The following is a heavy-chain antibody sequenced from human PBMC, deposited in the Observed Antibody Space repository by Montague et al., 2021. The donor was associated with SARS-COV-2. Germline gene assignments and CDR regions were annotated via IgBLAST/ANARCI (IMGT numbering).Heavy chain of an antibody. D-gene: IGHD3-3*01. Sequence: PALVKPTQTLTLTYTFSGFSLSTSAVGVGWIRQPSGKALQWLALIYWDDDKRYSPSLKARLTVTKDTSKNQVVLTMTNMDPVDTATYYCAHLHTGFWSAYYSTWGQGTLVTVSS. J-gene: IGHJ5*02. CDR3: AHLHTGFWSAYYST. V-gene: IGHV2-5*02. CDR1: GFSLSTSAVG. CDR2: IYWDDDK.